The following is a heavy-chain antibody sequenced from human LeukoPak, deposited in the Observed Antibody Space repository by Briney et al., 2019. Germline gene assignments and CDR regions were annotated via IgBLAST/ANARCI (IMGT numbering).Heavy chain of an antibody. Sequence: SVKVSCKASGGTFSSYAISWVRQAPGQGLEWMGGIIPIFGTTNYAQKFQGRVTITADKSTNTAYMELNSLRSDDTAVYYCASSAHRDGYNSADYWGQGTLITVSS. CDR1: GGTFSSYA. CDR3: ASSAHRDGYNSADY. J-gene: IGHJ4*02. D-gene: IGHD5-24*01. V-gene: IGHV1-69*06. CDR2: IIPIFGTT.